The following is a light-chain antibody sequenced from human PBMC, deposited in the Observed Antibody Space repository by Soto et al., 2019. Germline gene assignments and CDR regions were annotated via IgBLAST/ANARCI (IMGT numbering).Light chain of an antibody. V-gene: IGKV3-15*01. CDR3: QQGSSWPPWT. CDR1: QSVSSN. J-gene: IGKJ1*01. Sequence: EIVMTQSPATLSVSPGERATLSCRASQSVSSNLAWYQQKPGQAPRLLIYGASTRATGIPARFSGSGSGTEFTLTISSLQSEDFAVYYCQQGSSWPPWTFGQGTKV. CDR2: GAS.